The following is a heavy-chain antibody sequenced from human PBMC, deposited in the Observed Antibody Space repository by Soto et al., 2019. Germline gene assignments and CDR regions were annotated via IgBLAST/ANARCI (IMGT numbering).Heavy chain of an antibody. CDR1: GGSISSRSHY. J-gene: IGHJ4*02. V-gene: IGHV4-39*01. CDR3: ATADGFGVVTPFFEY. CDR2: SFYRGST. D-gene: IGHD3-3*01. Sequence: QLQLQESGPGLVKPSETLSHTCTVSGGSISSRSHYWGWIHQSPGKHLEWIGSSFYRGSTHYNPSLKPLATISVDTSKNQVSLKVYSVTAADTAVYYCATADGFGVVTPFFEYWGQGILVTVSS.